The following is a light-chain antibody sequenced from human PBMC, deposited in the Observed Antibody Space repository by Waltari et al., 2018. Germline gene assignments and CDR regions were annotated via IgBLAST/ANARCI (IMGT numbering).Light chain of an antibody. CDR2: KAS. J-gene: IGKJ1*01. CDR3: QQYKSAPRT. CDR1: QGISSW. Sequence: IQITQSPSSLSASVGDRVTLTCRASQGISSWLAWYQQKPGKAPKLLIYKASSLQSGVPSRFSGSGSGTDFTLTISSLQPEDFATYYCQQYKSAPRTFGQGTKVEIK. V-gene: IGKV1D-16*01.